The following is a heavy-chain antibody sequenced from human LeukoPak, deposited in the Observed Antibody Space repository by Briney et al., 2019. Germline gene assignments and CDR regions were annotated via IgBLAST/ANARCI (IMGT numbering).Heavy chain of an antibody. CDR3: ARDSQDIVVVVAAPYNWFDP. V-gene: IGHV1-18*01. CDR1: GYTFTSYG. CDR2: ISAYNGNT. J-gene: IGHJ5*02. D-gene: IGHD2-15*01. Sequence: ASVKVSFKASGYTFTSYGISWVRQAPGQGLEWMGWISAYNGNTNYAQKLQGRVTMTTDTSTSTAYMELRSLRSDDTAVYYCARDSQDIVVVVAAPYNWFDPWGQGTLVTVSS.